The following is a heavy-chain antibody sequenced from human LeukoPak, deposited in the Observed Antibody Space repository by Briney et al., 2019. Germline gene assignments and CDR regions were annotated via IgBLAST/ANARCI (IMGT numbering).Heavy chain of an antibody. J-gene: IGHJ3*02. CDR1: GFSVSSYY. V-gene: IGHV3-66*01. CDR2: IHSGGTT. Sequence: PGGSLKLSCAASGFSVSSYYMSWVRQAPGKGLEWVSVIHSGGTTYYVDSVKGRFIIPRDNSKNTLFLQMNSLRVEDTAVYYCARYEYQLLGAFDIWGQGTMVTVSS. D-gene: IGHD2-2*01. CDR3: ARYEYQLLGAFDI.